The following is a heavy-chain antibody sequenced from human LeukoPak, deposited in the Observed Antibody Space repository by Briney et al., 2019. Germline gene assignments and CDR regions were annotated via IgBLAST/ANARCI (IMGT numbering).Heavy chain of an antibody. CDR3: AREYYYDSSGYLDY. D-gene: IGHD3-22*01. CDR1: GCSISSYY. Sequence: PSETLSLTCTVSGCSISSYYWSWIRQPPGKGLEWIGYIYYSGSTNYNPSLKSRVTISVDTSKNQFSLKLSSVTAADTAVYYCAREYYYDSSGYLDYWGQGTLATVSS. CDR2: IYYSGST. V-gene: IGHV4-59*01. J-gene: IGHJ4*02.